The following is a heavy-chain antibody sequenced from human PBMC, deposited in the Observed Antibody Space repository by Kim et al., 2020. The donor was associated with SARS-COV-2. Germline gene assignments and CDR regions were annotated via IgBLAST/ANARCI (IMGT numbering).Heavy chain of an antibody. V-gene: IGHV4-39*07. J-gene: IGHJ5*02. CDR3: ARDYYGSGSYGWFDP. CDR1: GGSISSSSYY. Sequence: SETLSLTCTVSGGSISSSSYYWGWIRQPPGKGLEWIGSIYYSGNTYYNSSLKSRVTISVDTSKNQFSLKLSSVTAADTAVYYCARDYYGSGSYGWFDPWGQGTLVTVSS. CDR2: IYYSGNT. D-gene: IGHD3-10*01.